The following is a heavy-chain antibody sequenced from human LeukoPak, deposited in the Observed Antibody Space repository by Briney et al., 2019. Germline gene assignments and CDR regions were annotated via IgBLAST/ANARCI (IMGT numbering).Heavy chain of an antibody. CDR3: ARDEDDYGGNSPLGY. Sequence: PGGSLRLSCAASGFTFSSYGMHWVRQAPGKGLEWVAVIPYDGSNKYYADSVKGRFTISRDNSKNTLYLQMNSLRAEDTAVYYCARDEDDYGGNSPLGYWGQGTLVSVSS. V-gene: IGHV3-30*03. CDR2: IPYDGSNK. D-gene: IGHD4-23*01. CDR1: GFTFSSYG. J-gene: IGHJ4*02.